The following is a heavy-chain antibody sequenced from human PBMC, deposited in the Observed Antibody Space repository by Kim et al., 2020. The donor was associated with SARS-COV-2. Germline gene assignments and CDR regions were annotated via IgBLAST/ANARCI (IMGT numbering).Heavy chain of an antibody. CDR3: ARDTWLSPFDY. J-gene: IGHJ4*01. CDR1: GGSIGSDNYY. V-gene: IGHV4-30-4*01. Sequence: SETLSLTCTVSGGSIGSDNYYWTWIRQPPGKGLEWIGFISDSGRSHFNSSLKSRVSISIDTSNNQFSLKLSSATAADTAVYYGARDTWLSPFDYWGQGIL. CDR2: ISDSGRS. D-gene: IGHD3-9*01.